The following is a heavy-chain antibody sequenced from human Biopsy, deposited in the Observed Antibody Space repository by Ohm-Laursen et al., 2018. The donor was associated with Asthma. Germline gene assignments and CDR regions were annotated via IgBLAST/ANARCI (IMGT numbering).Heavy chain of an antibody. J-gene: IGHJ4*02. Sequence: ASVKVSCNISGYSLTDLSVHWVRQAPGQGLEWMGTILTKFDITSYAEKFQGRVTITADKSTSTTYMELSRLSSDDTAVYYCASDFPKDYVRYNFQFWGQGTLVTVSS. CDR2: ILTKFDIT. CDR3: ASDFPKDYVRYNFQF. V-gene: IGHV1-24*01. CDR1: GYSLTDLS. D-gene: IGHD4-17*01.